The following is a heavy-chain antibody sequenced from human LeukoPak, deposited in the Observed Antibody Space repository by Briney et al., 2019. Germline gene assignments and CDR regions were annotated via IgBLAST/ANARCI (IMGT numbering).Heavy chain of an antibody. J-gene: IGHJ4*02. CDR2: IIPIFGTA. CDR3: ARVLGVNRPFDY. Sequence: SVKVSCKASGGTFSSYAISWVRQAPGQGLEWMGGIIPIFGTANYAQKFQGRVTITADESTGTAYMELSSLRSEDTAVYYCARVLGVNRPFDYWGQGTLVTVSS. D-gene: IGHD3-3*01. CDR1: GGTFSSYA. V-gene: IGHV1-69*01.